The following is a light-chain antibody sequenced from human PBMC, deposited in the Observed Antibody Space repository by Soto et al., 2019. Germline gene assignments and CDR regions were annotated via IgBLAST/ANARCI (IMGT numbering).Light chain of an antibody. V-gene: IGKV3-20*01. CDR3: QHYSYSPQFT. CDR1: QSVRNNY. Sequence: EIVLTQSPGTLSLSPGERATLSCRASQSVRNNYLAWYQQRPGQAPRLLIYGASQRATGIPDRFSGSGSGTDFTLTISRLEPEDFAVYYCQHYSYSPQFTSGTGIKVDIK. J-gene: IGKJ3*01. CDR2: GAS.